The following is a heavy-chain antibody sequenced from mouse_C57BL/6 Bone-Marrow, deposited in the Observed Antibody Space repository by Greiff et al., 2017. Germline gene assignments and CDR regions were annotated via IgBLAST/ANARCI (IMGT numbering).Heavy chain of an antibody. CDR2: IYPRDGST. J-gene: IGHJ2*01. D-gene: IGHD2-3*01. CDR1: GYTFTSYD. Sequence: QVQLKESGPELVKPGASVKLSCKASGYTFTSYDINWVKQRPGQGLEWIGWIYPRDGSTKYNAKFKGKATLTVDTSSSTAYMELHSLTSEDSAVYFCARWDGYFPFDYWGQGTTLTVSS. V-gene: IGHV1-85*01. CDR3: ARWDGYFPFDY.